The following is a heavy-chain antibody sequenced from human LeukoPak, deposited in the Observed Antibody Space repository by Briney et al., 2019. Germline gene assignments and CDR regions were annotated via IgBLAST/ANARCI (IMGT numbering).Heavy chain of an antibody. D-gene: IGHD6-19*01. V-gene: IGHV1-2*02. CDR2: INPNSGGT. CDR3: ARIAVAGSGGETLYDY. Sequence: ASVKVSCKASGYTFTGYYMHWVRQAPGQGLEWMGWINPNSGGTNYAQKFQGRVTMTRDTSISTAYMELSRLRSDDTAVYYCARIAVAGSGGETLYDYWGQGTLVTVPS. J-gene: IGHJ4*02. CDR1: GYTFTGYY.